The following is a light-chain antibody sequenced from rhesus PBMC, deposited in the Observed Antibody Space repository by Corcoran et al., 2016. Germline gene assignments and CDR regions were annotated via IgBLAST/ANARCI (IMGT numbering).Light chain of an antibody. Sequence: DIQLTQSPSSLSASVGDRVTFTCRASQGISTSLDWFQQTSGKTSKLLIYDESTLQSGDPSRFSGSYSGTELTLTISSLQPEEFATYYCQQRNAYPLTFGGGTKVEIK. J-gene: IGKJ4*01. CDR2: DES. CDR3: QQRNAYPLT. V-gene: IGKV1-38*01. CDR1: QGISTS.